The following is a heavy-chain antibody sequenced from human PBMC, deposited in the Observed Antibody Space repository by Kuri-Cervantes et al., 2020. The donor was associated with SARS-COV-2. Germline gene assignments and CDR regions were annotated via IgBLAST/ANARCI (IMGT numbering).Heavy chain of an antibody. J-gene: IGHJ5*02. CDR1: GFTFSGYN. Sequence: GGSLRLSCTASGFTFSGYNMNWVRQAPGKGLEWVSTITISGLSTHYADSVKGRFTISRDNSKNTVYLQMNSLRADDTAVYYCAKIAGYNSGWYDDWGQGTLVTVSS. V-gene: IGHV3-23*01. D-gene: IGHD6-19*01. CDR3: AKIAGYNSGWYDD. CDR2: ITISGLST.